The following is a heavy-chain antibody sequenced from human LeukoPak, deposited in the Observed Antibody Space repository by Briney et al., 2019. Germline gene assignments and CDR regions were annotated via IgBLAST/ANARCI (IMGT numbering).Heavy chain of an antibody. CDR2: IYYSGST. D-gene: IGHD3-9*01. Sequence: SETLSLTCTVSGGSISSSSYYWGWIRQPPGKGLEWIGSIYYSGSTNYNPSLKSRVTISVDTSKNQFSLKLSSVTAADTAVYYCARDLLLRYFDWLSPRYYGMDVWGKGTTVTVSS. CDR1: GGSISSSSYY. J-gene: IGHJ6*04. V-gene: IGHV4-39*07. CDR3: ARDLLLRYFDWLSPRYYGMDV.